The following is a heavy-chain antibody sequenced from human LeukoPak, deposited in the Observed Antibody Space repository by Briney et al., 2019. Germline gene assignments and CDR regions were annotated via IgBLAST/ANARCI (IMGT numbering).Heavy chain of an antibody. J-gene: IGHJ3*02. D-gene: IGHD4-17*01. CDR2: ISGSGGDI. V-gene: IGHV3-23*01. CDR3: AKDRMVTTGLGALDI. Sequence: GGSLRLSCAASGFTFNNYAMSWVRQAPGKGLEWVSAISGSGGDIYYADSAKGRFTISRDNSMNTLYLHLKSLRGEDTAVYYCAKDRMVTTGLGALDIWGPGRMVTVSS. CDR1: GFTFNNYA.